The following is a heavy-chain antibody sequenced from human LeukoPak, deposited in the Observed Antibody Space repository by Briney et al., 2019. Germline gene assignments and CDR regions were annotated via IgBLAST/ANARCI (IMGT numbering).Heavy chain of an antibody. Sequence: PSETLFLTCTVSGGSISSYYWTWIRRPAGKGLEWLGRISSSGKSDYNPYLRSRVTMSLDTSKKQFSLRLTSLTAADTAVYYCARGVDSSWSKFDYWGQGTLVTVSS. V-gene: IGHV4-4*07. J-gene: IGHJ4*01. D-gene: IGHD6-13*01. CDR2: ISSSGKS. CDR3: ARGVDSSWSKFDY. CDR1: GGSISSYY.